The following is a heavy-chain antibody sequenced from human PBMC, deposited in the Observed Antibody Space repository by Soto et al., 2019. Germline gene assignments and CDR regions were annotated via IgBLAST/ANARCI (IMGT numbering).Heavy chain of an antibody. D-gene: IGHD3-3*01. V-gene: IGHV3-23*01. Sequence: EVRLLESGGGLVQRGGSLRVSCAASGFTFSNYAMSWVRQAPGKGLEWVSAITASDGTTYYADSVKGRFTISRDNSNNTLYLQMNSLRAEDTAVYYCAKGVKAVFGYYYYYMDVWGKGTTVTVSS. CDR2: ITASDGTT. CDR1: GFTFSNYA. J-gene: IGHJ6*03. CDR3: AKGVKAVFGYYYYYMDV.